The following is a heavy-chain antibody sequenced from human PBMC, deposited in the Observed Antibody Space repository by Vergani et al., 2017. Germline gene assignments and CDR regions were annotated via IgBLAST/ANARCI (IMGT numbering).Heavy chain of an antibody. CDR1: GGSISSSSYY. CDR2: IYYSGST. V-gene: IGHV4-39*01. Sequence: QLQLQESGPGLVKPSETLSLTCTVSGGSISSSSYYWGWIRQPPGKGLEWIGSIYYSGSTYYNPSLKSRVTISVDTSKNQFSLKLSSVTAADTAVYYCAKVRAGSRSSSWLFDYWGQGTLVTVSS. CDR3: AKVRAGSRSSSWLFDY. D-gene: IGHD6-13*01. J-gene: IGHJ4*02.